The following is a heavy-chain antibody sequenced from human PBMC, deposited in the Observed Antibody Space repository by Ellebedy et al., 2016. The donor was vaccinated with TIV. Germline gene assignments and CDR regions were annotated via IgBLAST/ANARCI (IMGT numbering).Heavy chain of an antibody. D-gene: IGHD1-7*01. V-gene: IGHV3-33*01. CDR2: IWYDGSNK. CDR3: ARDVVTGTFNWFDP. CDR1: GFTFSSYG. Sequence: GGSLRLXCAASGFTFSSYGMHWVRQAPGKGLEWVAVIWYDGSNKYYADSVKGRFTISRDNSKNTLYLQMNSLRAEDTAVYYCARDVVTGTFNWFDPWGQGTLVTVSS. J-gene: IGHJ5*02.